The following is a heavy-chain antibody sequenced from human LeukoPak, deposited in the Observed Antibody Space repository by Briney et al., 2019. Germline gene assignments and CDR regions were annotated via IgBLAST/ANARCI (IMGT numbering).Heavy chain of an antibody. CDR3: AKAVSHSYFDY. CDR1: GFTFSNYA. J-gene: IGHJ4*02. CDR2: INPSGGST. D-gene: IGHD6-19*01. V-gene: IGHV3-23*01. Sequence: GGSLRLSCAASGFTFSNYAMNWVRQAPGRWLEWVSAINPSGGSTYYADSVKGRFTISRDNSKNTLYLQMNSLRAEDTAVYFCAKAVSHSYFDYWGQGTLVTVSS.